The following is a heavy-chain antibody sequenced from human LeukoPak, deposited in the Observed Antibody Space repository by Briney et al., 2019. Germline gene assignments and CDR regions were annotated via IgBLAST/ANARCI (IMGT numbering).Heavy chain of an antibody. CDR3: ATSRTFDY. Sequence: GGSLRLSCAASGFTFDDYAMHWVRQAPGKGLEWVSGISWNSGSIGYADSVKGRFTISRDNAKNSLYLQMGSLRAEDTAVYYCATSRTFDYWGQGTLVTVSS. J-gene: IGHJ4*02. CDR2: ISWNSGSI. D-gene: IGHD1-7*01. V-gene: IGHV3-9*01. CDR1: GFTFDDYA.